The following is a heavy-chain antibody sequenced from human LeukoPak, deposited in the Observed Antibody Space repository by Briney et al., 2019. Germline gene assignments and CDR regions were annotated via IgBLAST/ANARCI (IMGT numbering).Heavy chain of an antibody. Sequence: ASVKVSCKASGYTFTDYYIHWVRQAPGQGLEWMGIINPSGGRTTYAQKFQGRVTMTGDTSTSTVYMELSSLRSEDTAVYYCARVGAYDILTGSFDYWGQGTLVTVSS. CDR1: GYTFTDYY. D-gene: IGHD3-9*01. CDR2: INPSGGRT. V-gene: IGHV1-46*01. CDR3: ARVGAYDILTGSFDY. J-gene: IGHJ4*02.